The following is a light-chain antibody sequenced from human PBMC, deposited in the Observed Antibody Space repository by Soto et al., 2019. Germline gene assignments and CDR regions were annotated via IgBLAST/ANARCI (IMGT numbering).Light chain of an antibody. J-gene: IGKJ4*01. Sequence: DIVMTQSPDSLAASLGERATINCKSSQSVLYSSNNKNYLAWYQQKPGQPPKLLIYWASTRESGVPDRFSGSGSGTDFTLTISSLQAEDVAVYYCQQYYNTPRLTFGGGTKVDIK. CDR2: WAS. CDR1: QSVLYSSNNKNY. CDR3: QQYYNTPRLT. V-gene: IGKV4-1*01.